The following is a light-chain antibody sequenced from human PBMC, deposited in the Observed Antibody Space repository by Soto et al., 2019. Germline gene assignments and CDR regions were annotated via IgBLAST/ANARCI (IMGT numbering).Light chain of an antibody. V-gene: IGLV3-21*04. CDR2: YNS. J-gene: IGLJ1*01. Sequence: SYELTQPPSVSVAPGKTARITCGGNNIGSKSVHWYQQKPGQAPVLVIYYNSDRPSGIPERFSDSNSGNTATLTISRVEAGDEADYYCRVWDSSSDHLYVFGTGTKVTVL. CDR3: RVWDSSSDHLYV. CDR1: NIGSKS.